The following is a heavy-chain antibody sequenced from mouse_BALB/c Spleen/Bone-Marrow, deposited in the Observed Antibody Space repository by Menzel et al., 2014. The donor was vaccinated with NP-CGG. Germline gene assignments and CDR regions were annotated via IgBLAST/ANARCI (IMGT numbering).Heavy chain of an antibody. CDR3: ARGYGNSYIYYFDY. V-gene: IGHV1-39*01. CDR1: GYSFTGYN. CDR2: IDPYYGGT. J-gene: IGHJ2*01. D-gene: IGHD1-1*01. Sequence: VQLQQSGPELEKPGASVKISCKTSGYSFTGYNMNWVKQSNGESLEWIGNIDPYYGGTSFNQKFKGKATLTVDKSSSTAYMQLKSLTSEDSAVYYCARGYGNSYIYYFDYWGRGTALTVSS.